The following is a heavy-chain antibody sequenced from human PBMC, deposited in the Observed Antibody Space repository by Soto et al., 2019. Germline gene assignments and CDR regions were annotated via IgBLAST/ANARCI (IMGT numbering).Heavy chain of an antibody. V-gene: IGHV4-34*01. CDR1: GGSFSGYY. J-gene: IGHJ6*02. CDR3: ARGRGYDYVWGSYRPPLMDV. D-gene: IGHD3-16*02. CDR2: INHSGST. Sequence: LALTCAVYGGSFSGYYWSWIRQPPGKGLERIGEINHSGSTNYNPSLKSRVTISVDTSKNQFSLKLSSVTAADTAVYYCARGRGYDYVWGSYRPPLMDVWGQGTTVTVSS.